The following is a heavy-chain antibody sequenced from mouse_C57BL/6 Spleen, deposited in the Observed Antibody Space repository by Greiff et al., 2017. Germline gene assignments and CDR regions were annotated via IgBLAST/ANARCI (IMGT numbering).Heavy chain of an antibody. D-gene: IGHD4-1*01. J-gene: IGHJ4*01. CDR3: ARGWGLGPLYYYAMDY. CDR1: GYTFTSYW. Sequence: QVQLKQPGAELVKPGASVKLSCKASGYTFTSYWMQWVKQRPGQGLEWIGEIDPSDSYTNYNQKFKGKATLTVDPSSSTAYMQLSSLTSEDSAVYYFARGWGLGPLYYYAMDYWGQGTSVTVSS. V-gene: IGHV1-50*01. CDR2: IDPSDSYT.